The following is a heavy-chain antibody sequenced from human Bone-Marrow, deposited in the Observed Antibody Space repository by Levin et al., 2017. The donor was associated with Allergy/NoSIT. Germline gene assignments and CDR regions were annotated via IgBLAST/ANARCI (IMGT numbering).Heavy chain of an antibody. V-gene: IGHV4-59*08. J-gene: IGHJ6*02. D-gene: IGHD5/OR15-5a*01. CDR1: GVSISSYY. CDR3: ARHQGGLHYYYYGMDV. CDR2: VYSSGSA. Sequence: SQTLSLTCTVSGVSISSYYWSWIRQPPGEGLEWVGYVYSSGSANYNPSLKSRVTISVDTSKNQFSLNLSSVTAADTAVYYCARHQGGLHYYYYGMDVWGPGATVTVSS.